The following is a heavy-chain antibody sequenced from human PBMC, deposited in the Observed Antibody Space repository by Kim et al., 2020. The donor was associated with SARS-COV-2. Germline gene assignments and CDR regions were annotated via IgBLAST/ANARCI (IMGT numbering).Heavy chain of an antibody. D-gene: IGHD3-10*01. CDR3: ARDNYYGSRGGAFDI. CDR1: GFTFSDYY. J-gene: IGHJ3*02. V-gene: IGHV3-11*01. Sequence: GGSLRLSCAASGFTFSDYYMSWIRQAPGKGLEWVSYISSSGSTIDYADSVKGRFTISRDNAKNSLYLQMNSLRAEDTAVYYCARDNYYGSRGGAFDIWGQGTMVTVSS. CDR2: ISSSGSTI.